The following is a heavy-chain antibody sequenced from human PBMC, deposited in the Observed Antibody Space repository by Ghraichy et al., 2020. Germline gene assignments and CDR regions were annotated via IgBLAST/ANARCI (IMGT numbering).Heavy chain of an antibody. V-gene: IGHV4-59*01. J-gene: IGHJ6*02. CDR2: IFYSGTT. CDR3: ARVACGGGSCYPGGFYFGMDV. CDR1: AGSISSYY. Sequence: SETLSLTCTVSAGSISSYYWSWIRQSPGKRLEWIGYIFYSGTTTYNPSLKRRVTMSVDTSTNQLSLTLTSVTAADTAVYYCARVACGGGSCYPGGFYFGMDVWGQGTTVTVSS. D-gene: IGHD2-15*01.